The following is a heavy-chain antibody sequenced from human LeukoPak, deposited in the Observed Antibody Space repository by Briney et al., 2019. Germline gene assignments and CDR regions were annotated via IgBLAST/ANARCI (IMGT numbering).Heavy chain of an antibody. CDR2: INPNSGGT. V-gene: IGHV1-2*02. D-gene: IGHD2-2*01. CDR3: ARDWGQLFSNWFDP. CDR1: GYTFTGYY. J-gene: IGHJ5*02. Sequence: GASVKVSCKASGYTFTGYYMHWVRQAPGQGLEWMGWINPNSGGTNYAQKFQGRVTMTRETSISTAYMELSRLRSDDTAVYYCARDWGQLFSNWFDPWGQGTLVTVSS.